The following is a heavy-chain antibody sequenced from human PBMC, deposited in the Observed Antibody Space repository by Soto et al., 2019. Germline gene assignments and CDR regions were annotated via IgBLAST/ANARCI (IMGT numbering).Heavy chain of an antibody. J-gene: IGHJ4*02. CDR2: INAGNGNT. CDR3: ARGPLDCSSTSCHIAY. D-gene: IGHD2-2*01. V-gene: IGHV1-3*01. Sequence: GASVKVSCKASGYTFTSYAMHWVRQAPGQRLEWMGWINAGNGNTKYSQKFQGRVTITRDTSASTAYMELSSLRSEDTAVYYCARGPLDCSSTSCHIAYWGQGTLVTVSS. CDR1: GYTFTSYA.